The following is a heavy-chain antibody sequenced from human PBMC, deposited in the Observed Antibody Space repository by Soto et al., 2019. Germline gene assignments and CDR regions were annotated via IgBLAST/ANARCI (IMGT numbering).Heavy chain of an antibody. CDR2: ISDSGDIT. CDR3: PRDFIPTIYSTSNWFDP. D-gene: IGHD4-4*01. V-gene: IGHV3-23*01. Sequence: PGGSLRLSCSASEFTFSTYAMTWVRQAPGRGLQWVATISDSGDITYYADSVKGRFTISRDNSKNTLYLQMNSLRAEDTAVYYCPRDFIPTIYSTSNWFDPWVQGTLATDSS. CDR1: EFTFSTYA. J-gene: IGHJ5*02.